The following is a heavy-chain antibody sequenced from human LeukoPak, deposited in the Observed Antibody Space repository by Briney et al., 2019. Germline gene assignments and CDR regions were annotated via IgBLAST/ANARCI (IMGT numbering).Heavy chain of an antibody. V-gene: IGHV4-61*02. D-gene: IGHD6-19*01. J-gene: IGHJ4*02. CDR3: ARDQGSGWYSY. CDR2: ISTSGST. CDR1: GGSISSGSYY. Sequence: KPSQTLSLTCTVPGGSISSGSYYWNWIRQPAGKGLEWIGRISTSGSTNYNPSLKSRVTISVDTSKNQFSLKLSSVTAADTAVYYCARDQGSGWYSYWGQGTLVTVSS.